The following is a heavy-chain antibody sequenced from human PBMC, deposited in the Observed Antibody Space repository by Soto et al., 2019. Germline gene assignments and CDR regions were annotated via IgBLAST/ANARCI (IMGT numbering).Heavy chain of an antibody. V-gene: IGHV3-7*01. D-gene: IGHD1-26*01. J-gene: IGHJ4*02. CDR1: GFTFSSYW. Sequence: GGSLRLSCAASGFTFSSYWMSWVRQAPGKGLEWVANIKQDGSEKYYVDSVKGRFTISRDNAKNSLYLQMNSLRAEDTAVYYCARVIVGATYYFAYWGQGTLVTVSS. CDR2: IKQDGSEK. CDR3: ARVIVGATYYFAY.